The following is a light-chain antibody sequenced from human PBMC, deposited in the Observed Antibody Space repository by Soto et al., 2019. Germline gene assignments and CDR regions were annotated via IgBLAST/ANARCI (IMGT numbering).Light chain of an antibody. CDR1: QSISSY. CDR3: QQSYSTPRT. J-gene: IGKJ1*01. Sequence: DIQMTQSPSSRSASVGDRVPITCRASQSISSYLNWYQQKPGKAPKLLIYAASSLQSGVPSRFSGSGSGTDFTHTISSLQPEDFATYYCQQSYSTPRTFGQGTKVDIK. V-gene: IGKV1-39*01. CDR2: AAS.